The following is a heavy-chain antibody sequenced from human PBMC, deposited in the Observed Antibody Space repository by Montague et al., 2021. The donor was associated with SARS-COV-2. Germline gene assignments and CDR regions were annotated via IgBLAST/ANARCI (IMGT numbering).Heavy chain of an antibody. D-gene: IGHD4-23*01. CDR2: IDWDDGK. V-gene: IGHV2-70*01. CDR1: GFSLSTSGMC. Sequence: PAQVKPTQTLTLTCTFSGFSLSTSGMCVSWIRQPPGKALEWLTLIDWDDGKYYSTSLKTRLTISKDTSKNQVVLTMTNMDPVDTATYYCARSYGTTVVTRAFDYWGQGTLVTVSS. CDR3: ARSYGTTVVTRAFDY. J-gene: IGHJ4*02.